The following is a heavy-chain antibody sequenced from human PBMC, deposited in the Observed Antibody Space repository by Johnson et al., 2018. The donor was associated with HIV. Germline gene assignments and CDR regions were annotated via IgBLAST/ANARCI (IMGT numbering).Heavy chain of an antibody. CDR3: ARYNGVDSSSSGQTDI. D-gene: IGHD2-8*01. J-gene: IGHJ3*02. Sequence: VQLVESGGGVVQPGGSLRLSCAASGFTFSSYGMHWVRQAPGKGLEWVAFIRYDGSNKYYADSVKGRFTISRDNAKNSLYLQMNSLRAEDTALYYCARYNGVDSSSSGQTDIWGQGTMVTVSS. CDR1: GFTFSSYG. V-gene: IGHV3-30*02. CDR2: IRYDGSNK.